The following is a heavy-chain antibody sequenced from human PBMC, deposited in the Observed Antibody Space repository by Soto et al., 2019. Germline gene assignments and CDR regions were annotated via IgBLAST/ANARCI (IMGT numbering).Heavy chain of an antibody. J-gene: IGHJ6*02. CDR2: IIPIFGTA. Sequence: QVQLVQSGAEVKKPGSSVKVSCKASGGTFSSYAISWVRQAPGQGLEWMGGIIPIFGTANYAQKFQDRVTITADESTSTAYMELSSLRTEDTAVYYYAKPQYSSSGYYYGMDVWGQGTTVTVSS. V-gene: IGHV1-69*01. D-gene: IGHD6-6*01. CDR1: GGTFSSYA. CDR3: AKPQYSSSGYYYGMDV.